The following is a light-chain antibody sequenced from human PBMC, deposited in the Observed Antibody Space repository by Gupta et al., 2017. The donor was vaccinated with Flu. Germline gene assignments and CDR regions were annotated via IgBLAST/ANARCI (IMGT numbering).Light chain of an antibody. CDR1: QSIRSY. Sequence: IVLTQSPATLSLSPGERATLSCRASQSIRSYLAWYQHTPGQAPRLLIYEACTRDSGDPARLCGSGYGKDFTLTISSREPGDFAVYYCQQHSNWPQVTFGRGTKVDVK. CDR3: QQHSNWPQVT. CDR2: EAC. V-gene: IGKV3-11*01. J-gene: IGKJ3*01.